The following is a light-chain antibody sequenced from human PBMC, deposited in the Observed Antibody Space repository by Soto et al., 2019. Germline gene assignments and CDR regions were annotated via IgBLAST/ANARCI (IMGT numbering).Light chain of an antibody. Sequence: EIVLTQSPGTLSLSPGERATLSCRASQTIKAGHLAWYQQKPGQAPRLLIYGASNRAAGIPDRFSGSASGTDFTLTISRLEPEDFAVYYCQQYHNSPRTFGQGTKVEIK. CDR2: GAS. V-gene: IGKV3-20*01. CDR1: QTIKAGH. J-gene: IGKJ1*01. CDR3: QQYHNSPRT.